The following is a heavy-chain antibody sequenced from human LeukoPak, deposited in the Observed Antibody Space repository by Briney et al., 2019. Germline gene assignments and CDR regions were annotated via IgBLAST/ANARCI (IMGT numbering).Heavy chain of an antibody. D-gene: IGHD3-22*01. CDR3: ARYYYDSSGFSQTFFDY. Sequence: GASVKVSCKASGGTFSSYAISWVRQAPGQGLEWMGRIIPIFGITNYAQKFQGRVTITVDKSTSTAYMELSSLRSEDTAVYYCARYYYDSSGFSQTFFDYWGQGTLVTVSS. CDR1: GGTFSSYA. J-gene: IGHJ4*02. V-gene: IGHV1-69*04. CDR2: IIPIFGIT.